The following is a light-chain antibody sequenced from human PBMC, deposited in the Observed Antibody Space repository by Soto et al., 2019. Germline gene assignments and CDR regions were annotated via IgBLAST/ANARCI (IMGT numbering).Light chain of an antibody. J-gene: IGKJ1*01. CDR2: KAS. Sequence: DSQMTQSPSTLSASVGDRVTITCRASQSISYWLAWYQQKPGKAPNLLIYKASSLESGVPSRFSGSGSGTEFTHTISSLQPDDLATYYCQQYNNYWTFGQGTKVEIK. CDR3: QQYNNYWT. CDR1: QSISYW. V-gene: IGKV1-5*03.